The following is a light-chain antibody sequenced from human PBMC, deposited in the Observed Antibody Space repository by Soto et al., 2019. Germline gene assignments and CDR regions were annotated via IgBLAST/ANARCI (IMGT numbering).Light chain of an antibody. CDR1: SSDVGSYNL. CDR2: EVG. V-gene: IGLV2-23*02. Sequence: QSALTQAASVSGSPGQSITISCTGTSSDVGSYNLVSWYQQHPGKAPKLMIYEVGKRPSGVSNRFSGSKSGNTASLTISGLQDDEEADYYCCSYAGSSTYVFGTGTKLTVL. CDR3: CSYAGSSTYV. J-gene: IGLJ1*01.